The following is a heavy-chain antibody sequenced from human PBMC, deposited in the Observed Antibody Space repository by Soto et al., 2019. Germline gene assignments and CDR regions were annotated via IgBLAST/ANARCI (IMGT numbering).Heavy chain of an antibody. Sequence: GGSLRLSCAASGFTFSSYGMHWVRQAPGKGLEWVAVISYDGSNKYYADSVKGRFTISRDKSKNTLYLQMNSLRAEDTAVYYCAKILQLGDYAYYYYGMDVWGQGTTVTVSS. CDR3: AKILQLGDYAYYYYGMDV. CDR1: GFTFSSYG. J-gene: IGHJ6*02. V-gene: IGHV3-30*18. CDR2: ISYDGSNK. D-gene: IGHD4-17*01.